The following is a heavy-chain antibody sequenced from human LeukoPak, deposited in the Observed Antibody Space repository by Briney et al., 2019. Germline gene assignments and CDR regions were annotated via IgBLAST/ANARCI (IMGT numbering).Heavy chain of an antibody. CDR3: ARGGFGNYDYVWGHFDGRGMDV. CDR1: GYTFTGYY. Sequence: GASVKVSCKASGYTFTGYYMHWVRQAPGQGLEWMGWINPNSGGTNYAQKFQGWVTMTRDTSISTAYMELSRLRSDDTAVYYCARGGFGNYDYVWGHFDGRGMDVWGQGTTVTVSS. V-gene: IGHV1-2*04. CDR2: INPNSGGT. J-gene: IGHJ6*02. D-gene: IGHD3-16*01.